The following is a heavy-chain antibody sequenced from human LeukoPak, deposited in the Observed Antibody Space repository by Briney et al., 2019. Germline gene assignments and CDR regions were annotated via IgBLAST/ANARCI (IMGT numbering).Heavy chain of an antibody. V-gene: IGHV1-8*01. D-gene: IGHD4-17*01. CDR1: GYTFTSYD. CDR2: MNPNSGNT. Sequence: ASVKVSCKASGYTFTSYDINWVRQATGQGLEWMGWMNPNSGNTGYAQKFQGRVTMTRNTSISTAYMELSSLRSEDTAVYYCAKSTTVTTASAFDIWGQGTMVTVSS. CDR3: AKSTTVTTASAFDI. J-gene: IGHJ3*02.